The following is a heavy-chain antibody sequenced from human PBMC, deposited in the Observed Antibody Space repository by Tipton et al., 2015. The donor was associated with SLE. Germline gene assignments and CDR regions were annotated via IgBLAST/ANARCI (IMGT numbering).Heavy chain of an antibody. Sequence: SLRLSCAASGFTFSSYAMSWVRQAPGKGLEWVSGISGSGTYYADSVKGRFTISRDNSKNTLYLQMNSLRAEDTAVYYCAKPGYGSGSGMDVWGQGTTVTVSS. D-gene: IGHD3-10*01. CDR2: ISGSGT. V-gene: IGHV3-23*01. CDR3: AKPGYGSGSGMDV. CDR1: GFTFSSYA. J-gene: IGHJ6*02.